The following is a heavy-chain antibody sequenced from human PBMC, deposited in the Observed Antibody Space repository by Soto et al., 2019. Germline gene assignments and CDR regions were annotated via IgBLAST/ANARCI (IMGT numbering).Heavy chain of an antibody. Sequence: EVQLLESGGGLVQPGGSLRLSCAVSGFTFSSYAMNWVRQAPGKGLEWVSVISGSGGSTYYADSVKGRFTISRDNSKNTLYLHMTSLRAVDTAVYYCAKRAVGIYFDYWGQGTLVTVSS. CDR2: ISGSGGST. V-gene: IGHV3-23*01. J-gene: IGHJ4*02. D-gene: IGHD6-13*01. CDR1: GFTFSSYA. CDR3: AKRAVGIYFDY.